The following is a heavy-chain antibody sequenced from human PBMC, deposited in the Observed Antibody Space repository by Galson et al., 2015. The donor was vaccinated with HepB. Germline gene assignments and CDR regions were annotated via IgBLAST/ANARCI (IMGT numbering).Heavy chain of an antibody. J-gene: IGHJ5*02. Sequence: SETLSLTCAVYGGSFNNYWTWIRQPPGKGLEWIGEIDHTGSTNYNPSLKSRVTISLDTSKNQFSLKLTSVTAADTSIYYCARAEGGYITTWSSDTPLKHTWLDPGGQGTLVTVSS. CDR1: GGSFNNY. V-gene: IGHV4-34*01. CDR2: IDHTGST. CDR3: ARAEGGYITTWSSDTPLKHTWLDP. D-gene: IGHD6-13*01.